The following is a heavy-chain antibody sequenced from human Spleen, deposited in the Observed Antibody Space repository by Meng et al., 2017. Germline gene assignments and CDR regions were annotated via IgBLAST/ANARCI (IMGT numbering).Heavy chain of an antibody. CDR3: ARGYYDSSGYYNY. Sequence: SETLSLTCTVSGGSISSYYWSWIRQHPGKGLEWIGSIYYSGSTYYNPSLKSRVTISVDTSKNQFSLKLSSVTAADTAVYYCARGYYDSSGYYNYWGQGTLVTVSS. CDR2: IYYSGST. CDR1: GGSISSYY. J-gene: IGHJ4*02. V-gene: IGHV4-39*07. D-gene: IGHD3-22*01.